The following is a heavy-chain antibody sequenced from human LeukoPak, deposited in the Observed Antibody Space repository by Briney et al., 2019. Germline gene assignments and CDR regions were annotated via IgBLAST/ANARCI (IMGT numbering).Heavy chain of an antibody. J-gene: IGHJ3*02. CDR2: IKQDGSEK. CDR1: GFTVSSNY. D-gene: IGHD6-13*01. Sequence: GGSLRLSCAASGFTVSSNYMSWVRQAPGKGLEWVANIKQDGSEKYYVDSVKGRFTISRDNAKNSLYLQMNSLRAEDTAVYYCARESSSWYVNAFDIWGQGTMVTVSS. CDR3: ARESSSWYVNAFDI. V-gene: IGHV3-7*01.